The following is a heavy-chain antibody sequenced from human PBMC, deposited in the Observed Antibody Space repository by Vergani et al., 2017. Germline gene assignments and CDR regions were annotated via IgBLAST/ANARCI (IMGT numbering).Heavy chain of an antibody. CDR2: ISSSSSTI. Sequence: EVQPVESGGGLVQPGGSLRLSCAASGFTFSSYSMNWVRQAPGKGLEWVSYISSSSSTIYYADSVKGRFTISRDNAKNSLYLQMNSLRAEDTAVYYCARALITMIVVDQDAFDIWGQGTMVTVSS. D-gene: IGHD3-22*01. CDR1: GFTFSSYS. J-gene: IGHJ3*02. V-gene: IGHV3-48*01. CDR3: ARALITMIVVDQDAFDI.